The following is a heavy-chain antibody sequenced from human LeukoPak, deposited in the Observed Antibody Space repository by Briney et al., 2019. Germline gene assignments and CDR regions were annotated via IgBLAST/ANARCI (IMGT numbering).Heavy chain of an antibody. Sequence: GTSLRLSCAASGFTFSDYGMHWVRQAPGEGLEWVAVLSSGGSHEYFADSVKGRFTISRDNSKNTLNLQMSSLRPEDTAVYYCAKEGATAGKMRFHFDYWGQGTLVTVSS. CDR2: LSSGGSHE. J-gene: IGHJ4*02. CDR3: AKEGATAGKMRFHFDY. CDR1: GFTFSDYG. V-gene: IGHV3-30*18. D-gene: IGHD6-13*01.